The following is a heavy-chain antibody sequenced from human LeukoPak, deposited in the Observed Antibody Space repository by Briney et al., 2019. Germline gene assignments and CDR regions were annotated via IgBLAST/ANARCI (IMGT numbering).Heavy chain of an antibody. CDR1: GFTFSSYA. D-gene: IGHD5-18*01. CDR3: AKAGEGYSYGSYYFDY. V-gene: IGHV3-23*01. J-gene: IGHJ4*02. Sequence: PGGSLRLSCAASGFTFSSYAMSWVRQAPGKGLEWVSAISGSGGSTYYADSVKGRFTISRDNSKNTLYLQMNSLRAEDTAVYYCAKAGEGYSYGSYYFDYWGQGTLVTVSS. CDR2: ISGSGGST.